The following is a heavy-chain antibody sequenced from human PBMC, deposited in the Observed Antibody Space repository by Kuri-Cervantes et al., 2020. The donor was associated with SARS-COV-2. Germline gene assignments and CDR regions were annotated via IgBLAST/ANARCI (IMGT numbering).Heavy chain of an antibody. CDR3: ARDPAYYDSSGYYYGAFDI. Sequence: GSLRLSCTVSGGSFSSYYWSWIRQPPGKGLEWIGYIYYSGSTNYNPSLKSRVTISVDTSKNQFSLKLSSVTAADTAVYYCARDPAYYDSSGYYYGAFDIWGQGTMVTVSS. CDR2: IYYSGST. V-gene: IGHV4-59*01. J-gene: IGHJ3*02. D-gene: IGHD3-22*01. CDR1: GGSFSSYY.